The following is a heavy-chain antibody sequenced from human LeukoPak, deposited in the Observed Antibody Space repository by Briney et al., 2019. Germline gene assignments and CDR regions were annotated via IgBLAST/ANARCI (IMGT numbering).Heavy chain of an antibody. CDR3: ARDGGSSGYHDALDI. CDR2: IWYDGRNK. J-gene: IGHJ3*02. Sequence: GGSLRLSCAASGFTFSSYGMHWVRQAPGRGLEWVALIWYDGRNKYYADSVKGRFTISRDNSKNTLSLQLNSLRDEDTAVYYCARDGGSSGYHDALDIWGQGTMVTASA. V-gene: IGHV3-33*01. CDR1: GFTFSSYG. D-gene: IGHD3-22*01.